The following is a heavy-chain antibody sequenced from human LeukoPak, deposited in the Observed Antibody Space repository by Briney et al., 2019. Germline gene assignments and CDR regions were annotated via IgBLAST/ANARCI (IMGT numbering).Heavy chain of an antibody. J-gene: IGHJ4*02. CDR2: ISSSSSTI. D-gene: IGHD3-10*01. Sequence: PGGSLRLSCAASGFTFSSYSMNWVRQAPGKGLEWVSYISSSSSTIYYADSVKGRFTISRDNAKNSLYLQMNSLRAEDTAVYYCARARGSYYFDYWGQGTLVTVSS. CDR1: GFTFSSYS. V-gene: IGHV3-48*01. CDR3: ARARGSYYFDY.